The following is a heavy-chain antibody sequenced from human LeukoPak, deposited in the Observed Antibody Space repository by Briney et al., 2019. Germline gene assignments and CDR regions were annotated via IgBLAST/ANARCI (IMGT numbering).Heavy chain of an antibody. CDR3: ARDGPKSSMIVVVHYGMDV. CDR2: INPSGGST. D-gene: IGHD3-22*01. Sequence: ASVKVSCKASGYTFTSYYMHWVRQAPGQGLEWMGIINPSGGSTSCAQKFQGRVTMTRDTSTSTVYMELSSLRSEDTAVYYCARDGPKSSMIVVVHYGMDVWGQGTTVTVSS. V-gene: IGHV1-46*01. J-gene: IGHJ6*02. CDR1: GYTFTSYY.